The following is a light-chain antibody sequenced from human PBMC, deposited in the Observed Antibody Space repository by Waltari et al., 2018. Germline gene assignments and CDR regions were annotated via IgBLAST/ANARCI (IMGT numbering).Light chain of an antibody. J-gene: IGLJ3*02. CDR2: YND. CDR1: SSNLGTRS. Sequence: QSVLTQAPSVSAAPGQKVTIPCAGSSSNLGTRSVSWYQQFPGTAPKLLIYYNDKRPSGIPDRFSASKSGTSATLDITGLQTGDEANYYCETWDTSLSAWVFGGGTKLTVL. V-gene: IGLV1-51*01. CDR3: ETWDTSLSAWV.